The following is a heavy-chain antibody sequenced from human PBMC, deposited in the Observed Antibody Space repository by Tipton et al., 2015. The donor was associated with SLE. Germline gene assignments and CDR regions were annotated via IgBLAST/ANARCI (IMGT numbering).Heavy chain of an antibody. V-gene: IGHV4-39*01. CDR2: IYYSGDT. J-gene: IGHJ4*02. CDR1: GASVTTSGYY. CDR3: ARLRYYYDTSGFYFDY. Sequence: TLSLTCTVSGASVTTSGYYWGWIRRPPGKGLEWVGSIYYSGDTYHDPSMKSRVTISVDTPRNQFSLKLNSVTAADTAVYFCARLRYYYDTSGFYFDYWGQGTLVTVSS. D-gene: IGHD3-22*01.